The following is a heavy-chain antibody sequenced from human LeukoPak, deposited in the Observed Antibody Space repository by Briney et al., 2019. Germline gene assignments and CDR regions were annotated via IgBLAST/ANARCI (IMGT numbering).Heavy chain of an antibody. D-gene: IGHD3-10*01. CDR3: ARGRRKYYYGSGSYLGVRFDP. CDR1: GGSFSGYY. CDR2: INHSGST. J-gene: IGHJ5*02. Sequence: SETLSLTCAVYGGSFSGYYWSWIRQPPGKGLEWIGEINHSGSTNYNPSLKSRVTISVDTSKNQFSLKLSSVTAADTAVYYCARGRRKYYYGSGSYLGVRFDPWGQGTLVTVSS. V-gene: IGHV4-34*01.